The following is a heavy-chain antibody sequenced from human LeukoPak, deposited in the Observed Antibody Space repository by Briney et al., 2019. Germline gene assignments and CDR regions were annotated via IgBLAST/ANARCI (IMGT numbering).Heavy chain of an antibody. CDR3: ANAGSSGHPSDY. Sequence: PGGSLRLSCAASGFTFSSYGMHWVRQAPGKGLEWVAFIRYDGSNKYYADSVKGRFTISRDNSKNTLYLQMNSLRAEDTAVYYCANAGSSGHPSDYWGQGTLVTVSS. CDR2: IRYDGSNK. D-gene: IGHD3-22*01. V-gene: IGHV3-30*02. J-gene: IGHJ4*02. CDR1: GFTFSSYG.